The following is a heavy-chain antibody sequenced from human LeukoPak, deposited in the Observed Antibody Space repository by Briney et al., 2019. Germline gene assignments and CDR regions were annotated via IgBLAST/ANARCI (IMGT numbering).Heavy chain of an antibody. D-gene: IGHD1-26*01. CDR2: IIPIFGTA. J-gene: IGHJ6*03. V-gene: IGHV1-69*05. CDR3: ARGRGSYTLIDYYYYYMDV. Sequence: PEASVKVSCKASGGTFSSYAISWVRQAPGQGLEWMGGIIPIFGTANYAQKFQGRVTITTDESTSTAYMELSSLRSEDTAVYYCARGRGSYTLIDYYYYYMDVWGKGTTVTVSS. CDR1: GGTFSSYA.